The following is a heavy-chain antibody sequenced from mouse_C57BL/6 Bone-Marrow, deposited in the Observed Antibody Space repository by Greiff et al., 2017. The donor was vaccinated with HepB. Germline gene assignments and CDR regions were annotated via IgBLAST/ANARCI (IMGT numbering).Heavy chain of an antibody. V-gene: IGHV1-61*01. D-gene: IGHD1-1*01. Sequence: VQLQQPGAELVRPGSSVKLSCKASGHTFTSYWMDWVKQRPGQGLEWIGNIYPSDSETHYNQKFKDKATLTVDKSSSTAYMQLSSLTSEDSAVYYCARSTPGDFDYWGQGTTLTVSS. CDR1: GHTFTSYW. CDR2: IYPSDSET. CDR3: ARSTPGDFDY. J-gene: IGHJ2*01.